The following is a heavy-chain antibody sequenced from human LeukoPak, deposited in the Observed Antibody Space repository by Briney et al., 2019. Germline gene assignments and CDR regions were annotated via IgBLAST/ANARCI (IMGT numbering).Heavy chain of an antibody. D-gene: IGHD2-15*01. V-gene: IGHV3-30*03. CDR3: ARGAVVVVAATGDNWFDP. Sequence: GGSLRLSCEASGFTFNTYAMHWVRQPPGKGLEWVALISYDGSDKIYTDSVKGRFTISRDNSESTLYLQMDSLRGDDAAVYYCARGAVVVVAATGDNWFDPWGQGTLVTVSS. CDR1: GFTFNTYA. J-gene: IGHJ5*02. CDR2: ISYDGSDK.